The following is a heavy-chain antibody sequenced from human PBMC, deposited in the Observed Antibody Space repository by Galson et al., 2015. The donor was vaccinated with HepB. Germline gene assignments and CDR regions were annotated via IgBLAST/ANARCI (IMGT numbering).Heavy chain of an antibody. CDR1: GDSVSSNSAA. D-gene: IGHD1-26*01. Sequence: CAISGDSVSSNSAAWNWIRQSPSRGLEWLGRTYYRSKWYNDYAVSVKSRININPDTSKNQFSLQLNSVTPEDTAVYYCARDRRAYSGITAGAFDIWGQGTMVTVSS. CDR2: TYYRSKWYN. J-gene: IGHJ3*02. CDR3: ARDRRAYSGITAGAFDI. V-gene: IGHV6-1*01.